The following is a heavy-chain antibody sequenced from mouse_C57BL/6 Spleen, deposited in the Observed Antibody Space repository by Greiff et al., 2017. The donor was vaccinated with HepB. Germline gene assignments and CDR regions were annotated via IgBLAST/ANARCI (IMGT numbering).Heavy chain of an antibody. CDR1: GYTFTSYW. J-gene: IGHJ2*01. CDR3: ARKSGFPFDY. CDR2: IYPSDSET. Sequence: VQLQQPGAELVRPGSSVKLSCKASGYTFTSYWMDWVKQRPGQGLEWIGNIYPSDSETHYNQKFKDKATLTVDKSSSTAYMQLSSLTSEDSAVYYCARKSGFPFDYWGQGTTLTVSS. D-gene: IGHD3-1*01. V-gene: IGHV1-61*01.